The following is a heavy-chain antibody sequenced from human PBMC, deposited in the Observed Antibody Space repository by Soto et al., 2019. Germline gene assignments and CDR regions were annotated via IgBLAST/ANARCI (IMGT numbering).Heavy chain of an antibody. J-gene: IGHJ4*02. D-gene: IGHD2-21*02. CDR3: ARGEALAYCGGDCYFFDY. CDR2: INPNSGGT. V-gene: IGHV1-2*04. Sequence: ASVEVSCKASGYTFTGYYMHWVRQAPGQGLEWMGWINPNSGGTNYAQKFQGWVTMTRDTSISTAYMELSRLRSDDTAVYYCARGEALAYCGGDCYFFDYWGQGTLVTVSS. CDR1: GYTFTGYY.